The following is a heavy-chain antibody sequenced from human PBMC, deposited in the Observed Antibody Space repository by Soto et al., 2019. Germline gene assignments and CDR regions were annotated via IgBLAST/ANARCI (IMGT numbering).Heavy chain of an antibody. CDR3: ARDHPTGTTPYYSYGMDV. D-gene: IGHD1-7*01. CDR2: IIPIFGTA. CDR1: GGTFSSYA. V-gene: IGHV1-69*01. J-gene: IGHJ6*02. Sequence: QVQLVQSGAEVKKPGSSVKVSCKASGGTFSSYAISWVRQAPGQGLEWMGGIIPIFGTANYAQKFQGRVTITADESTSTAYMELSSMRSEDTAVYYCARDHPTGTTPYYSYGMDVWGQGTTVTVSS.